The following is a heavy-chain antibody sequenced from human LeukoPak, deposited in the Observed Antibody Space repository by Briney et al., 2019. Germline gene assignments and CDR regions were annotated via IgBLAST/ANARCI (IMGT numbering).Heavy chain of an antibody. CDR1: GFTFSGSA. J-gene: IGHJ4*02. D-gene: IGHD3-9*01. V-gene: IGHV3-73*01. CDR3: TRAQTDN. Sequence: PGGSLKLSCAASGFTFSGSAMHWVRQASGKGLEWVGRIRSKANSYATAYAASVKGRFTISRDDSKNTAYLQMNSLKTEDAAVYYCTRAQTDNWGQGTLVTVSS. CDR2: IRSKANSYAT.